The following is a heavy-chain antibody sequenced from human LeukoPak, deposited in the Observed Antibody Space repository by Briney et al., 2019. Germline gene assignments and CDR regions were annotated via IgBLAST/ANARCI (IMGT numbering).Heavy chain of an antibody. J-gene: IGHJ4*02. Sequence: GGSLRLSCAASGFTFNNYAMSWVRQAPGKGLEWVSAIGDNGADTKYADSVKGRFTISRDNSKNTLYLQMNSLRVEDTAIYYCGKDRKLDYWGQGTLVTVSS. CDR2: IGDNGADT. CDR3: GKDRKLDY. V-gene: IGHV3-23*01. CDR1: GFTFNNYA. D-gene: IGHD1-1*01.